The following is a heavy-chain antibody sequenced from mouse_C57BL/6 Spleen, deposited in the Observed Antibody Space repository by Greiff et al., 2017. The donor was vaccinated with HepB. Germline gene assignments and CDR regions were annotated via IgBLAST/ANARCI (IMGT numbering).Heavy chain of an antibody. J-gene: IGHJ4*01. CDR2: INPSSGYT. CDR3: ARSGAMVTTGMDY. Sequence: LQESGAELARPGASVKMSCKASGYTFTSYTMHWVKQRPGQGLEWIGYINPSSGYTKYNQKFKDKATLTADKSSSTAYMQLSSLTSEDSAVYYCARSGAMVTTGMDYWGQGTSVTVSS. CDR1: GYTFTSYT. D-gene: IGHD2-2*01. V-gene: IGHV1-4*01.